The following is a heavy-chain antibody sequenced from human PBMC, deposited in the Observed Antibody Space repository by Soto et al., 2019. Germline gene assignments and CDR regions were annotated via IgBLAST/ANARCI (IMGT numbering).Heavy chain of an antibody. D-gene: IGHD1-7*01. Sequence: QVQLVESGGGVVQPGRSLRLSCAASGFTFSSYGMHWVRQAPGKGLEWVAVISYDGSNKYYADSVKGRFTISRDNSKNTLYLQMNSLRAEDTAVYYCAKDRYNWNYPAGEYFQHWGQGTLVTVSS. CDR3: AKDRYNWNYPAGEYFQH. CDR1: GFTFSSYG. V-gene: IGHV3-30*18. J-gene: IGHJ1*01. CDR2: ISYDGSNK.